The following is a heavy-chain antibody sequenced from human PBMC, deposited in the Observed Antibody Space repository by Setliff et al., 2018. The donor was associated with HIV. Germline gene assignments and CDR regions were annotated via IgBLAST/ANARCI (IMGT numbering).Heavy chain of an antibody. D-gene: IGHD6-19*01. CDR3: ARVPYRSAWFSGGHDAFDV. CDR1: GYTFTSYG. J-gene: IGHJ3*01. V-gene: IGHV1-18*01. Sequence: ASVKVSCKASGYTFTSYGISWVRQAPGQGLGWMGWISGYNGNTKYVQKYQGRVTMTTDTSTSKVYMELRTLRSDDTAVYYCARVPYRSAWFSGGHDAFDVWGQGTMVTVSS. CDR2: ISGYNGNT.